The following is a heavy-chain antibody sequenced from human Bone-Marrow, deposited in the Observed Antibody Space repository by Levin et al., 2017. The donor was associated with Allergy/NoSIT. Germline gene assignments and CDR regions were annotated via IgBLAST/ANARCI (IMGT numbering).Heavy chain of an antibody. Sequence: PGESLKISCAASGFTFSDYYMSWIRQGPGKGLEWISYISNSDDTNNDDNKYYADSVKGRFTISRDNVKNILYLQMDNLRAEDTATYYCAAKVGFDHWGQGSLVTVSA. D-gene: IGHD1-26*01. CDR1: GFTFSDYY. J-gene: IGHJ4*02. V-gene: IGHV3-64*02. CDR2: ISNSDDTNNDDNK. CDR3: AAKVGFDH.